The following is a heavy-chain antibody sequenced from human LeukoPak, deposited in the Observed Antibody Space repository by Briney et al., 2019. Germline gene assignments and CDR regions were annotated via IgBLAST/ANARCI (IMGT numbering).Heavy chain of an antibody. J-gene: IGHJ4*02. CDR2: IYSGGST. CDR1: GFIFTDYW. CDR3: ARVIRYGDYWY. Sequence: PGGSLRLSCAASGFIFTDYWMNWVRQAPGRGLEWVSVIYSGGSTYYADSVKGRFTISRDNSKNTLYLQMNSLRAEDTAVYYCARVIRYGDYWYWGQGTLVTVSS. V-gene: IGHV3-66*01. D-gene: IGHD4-17*01.